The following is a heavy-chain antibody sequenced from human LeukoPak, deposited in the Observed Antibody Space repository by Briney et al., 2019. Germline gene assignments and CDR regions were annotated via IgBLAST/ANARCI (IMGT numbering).Heavy chain of an antibody. CDR3: ARALYSSSSDDAFDI. CDR2: IYTSGST. J-gene: IGHJ3*02. CDR1: GGSISSGSYY. Sequence: PSQTLSLTCTVSGGSISSGSYYWSWIRQPAGKGLEWIGRIYTSGSTNYNPSLKSRVTISVDTSKNQFSLKLSSVTAADTAVYYCARALYSSSSDDAFDIWGQGTMVTVSS. V-gene: IGHV4-61*02. D-gene: IGHD6-6*01.